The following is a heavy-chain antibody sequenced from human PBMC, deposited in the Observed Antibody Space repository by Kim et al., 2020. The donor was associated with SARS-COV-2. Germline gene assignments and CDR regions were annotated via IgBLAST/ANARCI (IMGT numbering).Heavy chain of an antibody. D-gene: IGHD3-22*01. CDR2: IWYDGSNK. CDR1: GFTFSSYA. Sequence: GGSLRLSCAASGFTFSSYAMHWVRQAPGKGLEWVAVIWYDGSNKYYADSVKGRFTISRDNSKNTLYLQMNSLRAEDTAVYYCAKCYYDSSGYYDYYYGMDVWGQGTTVTVSS. CDR3: AKCYYDSSGYYDYYYGMDV. V-gene: IGHV3-33*06. J-gene: IGHJ6*02.